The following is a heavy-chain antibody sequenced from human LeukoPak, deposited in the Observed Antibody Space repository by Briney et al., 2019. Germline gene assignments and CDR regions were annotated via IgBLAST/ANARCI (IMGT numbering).Heavy chain of an antibody. CDR1: GFSVSSNY. CDR3: ARSLKDIVVVPAATVAFDI. J-gene: IGHJ3*02. CDR2: IYSGGRT. Sequence: GGSLRLSCAVSGFSVSSNYMSWVRQAPGKGLEWVSVIYSGGRTYYGDSVKGRFTISRDNPKNTLYLQMNSLRAEDTAVYYCARSLKDIVVVPAATVAFDIWGQGTMVTVSS. D-gene: IGHD2-2*01. V-gene: IGHV3-53*05.